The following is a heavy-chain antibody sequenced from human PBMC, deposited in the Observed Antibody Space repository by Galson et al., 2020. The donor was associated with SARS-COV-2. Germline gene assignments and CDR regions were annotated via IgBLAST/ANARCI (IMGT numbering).Heavy chain of an antibody. J-gene: IGHJ6*02. CDR1: GGTFSSYA. V-gene: IGHV1-69*04. D-gene: IGHD3-22*01. CDR2: IIPILGIA. CDR3: ATEEWYYDSSGYETGGYYGRDV. Sequence: SVTVSCQASGGTFSSYAISWVRQAPGQGLEWMGRIIPILGIANYAQKFQGRVTITADKSTSTAYMELSSLRSEDTAVYYCATEEWYYDSSGYETGGYYGRDVWGQGTTVTVSS.